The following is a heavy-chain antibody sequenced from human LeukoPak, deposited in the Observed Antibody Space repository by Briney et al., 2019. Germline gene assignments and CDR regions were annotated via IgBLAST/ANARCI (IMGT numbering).Heavy chain of an antibody. CDR3: ARTEYCGGDCYRGGYFYYYYYMDV. D-gene: IGHD2-21*01. CDR1: GGTFISYA. Sequence: ASVKVSCKASGGTFISYAISWVRQAPGQGLEWMGGIIPIFGTANYAQKYQGRVTITTDESTSTAYMELSSLRSEDAAVYYCARTEYCGGDCYRGGYFYYYYYMDVWGKGTTVTVSS. CDR2: IIPIFGTA. V-gene: IGHV1-69*05. J-gene: IGHJ6*03.